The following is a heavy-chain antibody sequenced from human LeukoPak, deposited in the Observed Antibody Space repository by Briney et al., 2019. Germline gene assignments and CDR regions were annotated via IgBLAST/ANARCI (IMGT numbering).Heavy chain of an antibody. V-gene: IGHV3-48*03. Sequence: GGSLRLSCAASGFTFSSYEMNWVRQAPGKGLELVSSISSSGSTIYYADSVKGRFTISRDNAKNSLYLQMNSLRAEDTAVYYCARDCGGGSCYGPYDAFDIWGQGTMVTVSS. CDR3: ARDCGGGSCYGPYDAFDI. J-gene: IGHJ3*02. CDR1: GFTFSSYE. CDR2: ISSSGSTI. D-gene: IGHD2-15*01.